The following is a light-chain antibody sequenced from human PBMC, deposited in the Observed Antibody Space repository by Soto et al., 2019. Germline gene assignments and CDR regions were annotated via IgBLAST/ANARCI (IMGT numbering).Light chain of an antibody. CDR2: AAS. Sequence: IQMTQSPSSVSASVGDRVTITCRASQGISSYLNWYQQKPGKAPKLLIYAASTLQSGVPSRFSGSGSGTDFTLTISCLQSEDVATYYCQQYYSYLITFGQGTRLEIK. V-gene: IGKV1-8*01. J-gene: IGKJ5*01. CDR1: QGISSY. CDR3: QQYYSYLIT.